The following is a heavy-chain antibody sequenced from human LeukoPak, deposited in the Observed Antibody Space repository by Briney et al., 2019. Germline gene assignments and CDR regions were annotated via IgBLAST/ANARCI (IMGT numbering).Heavy chain of an antibody. CDR3: TRAPPGSGWLADN. CDR2: INTAGDT. V-gene: IGHV3-13*04. J-gene: IGHJ4*02. D-gene: IGHD6-19*01. Sequence: GGSLRLSCAASGFTFSRYDMLWVRQATGKGLEWVSAINTAGDTFYPGSVRGRFTTSRENAKNSFYLQMNSLRAGDTAVYYCTRAPPGSGWLADNWGQGTLVTVSS. CDR1: GFTFSRYD.